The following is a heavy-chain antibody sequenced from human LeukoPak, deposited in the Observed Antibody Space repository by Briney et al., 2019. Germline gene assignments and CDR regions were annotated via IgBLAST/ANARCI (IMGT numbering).Heavy chain of an antibody. D-gene: IGHD2-2*02. CDR2: ISYDGSNK. J-gene: IGHJ4*02. Sequence: GGSLRLSCAASRFTFSSYAMHWVRQAPGKGLEWVAVISYDGSNKYYADSVKGRFTISRDTSKNTLYLQMNNLRAEDTAVYYCASRRGIVVVPAAIGGIRYSDYWCQRTLVTVSS. CDR3: ASRRGIVVVPAAIGGIRYSDY. V-gene: IGHV3-30-3*01. CDR1: RFTFSSYA.